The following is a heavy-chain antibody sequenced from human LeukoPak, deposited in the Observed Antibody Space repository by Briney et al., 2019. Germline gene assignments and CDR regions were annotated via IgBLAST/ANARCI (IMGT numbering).Heavy chain of an antibody. J-gene: IGHJ5*02. Sequence: SETLSLTCTVSGYSISSGYYWGWIRQPPGKGLEWIGSIYHSGSTYYNPSLKSRVTISVDTSKSQFSLKLSSVTAADTAAYYCARDQGYCSSTSCYTAGVWFDPWGQGTLVTVSS. D-gene: IGHD2-2*02. CDR2: IYHSGST. CDR3: ARDQGYCSSTSCYTAGVWFDP. CDR1: GYSISSGYY. V-gene: IGHV4-38-2*02.